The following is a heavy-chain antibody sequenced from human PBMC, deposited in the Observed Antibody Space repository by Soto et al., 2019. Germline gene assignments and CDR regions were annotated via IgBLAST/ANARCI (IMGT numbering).Heavy chain of an antibody. V-gene: IGHV3-15*01. J-gene: IGHJ4*02. D-gene: IGHD3-10*01. Sequence: GGSLRLSCAASGFTFSSYAMHWVRQAPGKGLEWVALIKSKTSGETRAYAAPVKGRFTISRDDSENTVFLQMDSLKTEDTAVYYCVIDDAARGFGELDYWGRGTLVTAPQ. CDR3: VIDDAARGFGELDY. CDR2: IKSKTSGETR. CDR1: GFTFSSYA.